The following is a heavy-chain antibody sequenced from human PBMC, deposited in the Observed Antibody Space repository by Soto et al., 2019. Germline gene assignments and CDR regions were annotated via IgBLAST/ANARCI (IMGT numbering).Heavy chain of an antibody. Sequence: QVQLVQSGAAVKKPGASVQVSCKASGYTFTSYGISWVRKAPGQGLEWMGWISAYNVNTNYAQKLQGRVTMTTDTSTSQAYMELRSLRYDDTAVYYCARAPGAVYDYIWGSYSYYSYMDVWVKGTTVTVCS. D-gene: IGHD3-16*01. V-gene: IGHV1-18*01. CDR2: ISAYNVNT. CDR1: GYTFTSYG. CDR3: ARAPGAVYDYIWGSYSYYSYMDV. J-gene: IGHJ6*03.